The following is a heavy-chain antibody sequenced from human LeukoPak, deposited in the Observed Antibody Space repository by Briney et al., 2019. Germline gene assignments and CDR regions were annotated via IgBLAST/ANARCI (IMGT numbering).Heavy chain of an antibody. J-gene: IGHJ4*02. D-gene: IGHD6-6*01. Sequence: SETLSLTCTVSGCSISSSSYYWGWIRQPPGKGLEWIGSIYYSGSTYYNPSLKSRVTISVDTSKNQFSLKLSSVTAADTTVYYCASNRAYSSSPVDYWGQGTLVTVSS. CDR3: ASNRAYSSSPVDY. CDR1: GCSISSSSYY. V-gene: IGHV4-39*07. CDR2: IYYSGST.